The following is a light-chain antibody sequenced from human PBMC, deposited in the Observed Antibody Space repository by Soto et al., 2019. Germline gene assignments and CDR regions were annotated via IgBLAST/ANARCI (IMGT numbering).Light chain of an antibody. J-gene: IGLJ3*02. Sequence: QSALTQPASVSGSPGQSITISCTGTSSDVGGYNYVSWYQQHPGKAPKLRIYDVSNRPPGVSNRFSGSKSGNTASLTISGLQAEDEADYYGSLYTSSLWVFRGGSKLTVL. CDR2: DVS. V-gene: IGLV2-14*01. CDR1: SSDVGGYNY. CDR3: SLYTSSLWV.